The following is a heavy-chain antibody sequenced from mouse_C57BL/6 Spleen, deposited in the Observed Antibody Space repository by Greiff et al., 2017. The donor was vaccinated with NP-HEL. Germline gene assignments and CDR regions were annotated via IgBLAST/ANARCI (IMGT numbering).Heavy chain of an antibody. CDR1: GYTFTEYT. CDR2: FYPGSGSI. J-gene: IGHJ1*03. CDR3: ARHPPDYYGSSYDWYFDV. V-gene: IGHV1-62-2*01. Sequence: VQLQQSGAELVKPGASVKLSCKASGYTFTEYTIHWVKQRSGQGLEWIGWFYPGSGSIKYNEKFKDKATLTADKSSSTVYMELSRLTSEDSAVYFCARHPPDYYGSSYDWYFDVWGTGTTVTVSS. D-gene: IGHD1-1*01.